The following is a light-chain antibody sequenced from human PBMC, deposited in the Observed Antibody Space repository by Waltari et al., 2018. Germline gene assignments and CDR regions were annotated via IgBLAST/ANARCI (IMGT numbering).Light chain of an antibody. CDR2: DAS. CDR1: QSFTRY. V-gene: IGKV3-20*01. J-gene: IGKJ1*01. CDR3: QHYVRLPVT. Sequence: SCRASQSFTRYLAWYQHKPGQAPRLLIYDASTRAAGIADRFSGSGFGTDFTLTSSRLEPEDSAVYYCQHYVRLPVTFGQGTKVEIK.